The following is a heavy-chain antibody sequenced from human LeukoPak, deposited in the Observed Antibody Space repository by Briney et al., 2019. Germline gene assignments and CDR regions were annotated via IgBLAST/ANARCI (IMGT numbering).Heavy chain of an antibody. J-gene: IGHJ6*03. CDR1: GYTFTGYY. Sequence: ASVKVSCKASGYTFTGYYMHWVRQAPGQGLEWMGWINPNSGGRNYAQKFQGRVTMTRDTSISTAYMELSRLRSDDTAVYYCARDRYYYGSGTVTENYYYYYYMDVWGKGTTVTISS. D-gene: IGHD3-10*01. CDR2: INPNSGGR. CDR3: ARDRYYYGSGTVTENYYYYYYMDV. V-gene: IGHV1-2*02.